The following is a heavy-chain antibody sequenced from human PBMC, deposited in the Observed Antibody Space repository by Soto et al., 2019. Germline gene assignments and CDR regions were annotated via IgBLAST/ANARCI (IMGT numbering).Heavy chain of an antibody. J-gene: IGHJ3*01. CDR2: IYYNGNT. Sequence: TLSLPCTLSGVSITSGSYYWTWVRQHPGKGLEWIGYIYYNGNTYFSPSLKSRLTISIDTSKNQFSLKLSSVTAADTDMYYCARARLRAVYAFDFWGQGTMGTVSS. D-gene: IGHD4-17*01. V-gene: IGHV4-31*03. CDR3: ARARLRAVYAFDF. CDR1: GVSITSGSYY.